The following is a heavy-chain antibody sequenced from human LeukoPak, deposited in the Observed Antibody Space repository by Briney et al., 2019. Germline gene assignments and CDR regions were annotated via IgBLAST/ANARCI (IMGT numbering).Heavy chain of an antibody. J-gene: IGHJ3*02. V-gene: IGHV4-34*01. CDR1: GGSFSGYY. CDR2: INHSGST. CDR3: ARPTGYSSGWYIVGAFDI. Sequence: SESLSLTCAVYGGSFSGYYWSRIRQPPGKGLEWIGEINHSGSTNYNPSLKSRVTISVDTSKNQFSLKLSSVTAADTAVYYCARPTGYSSGWYIVGAFDIWGQGTMVTVSS. D-gene: IGHD6-19*01.